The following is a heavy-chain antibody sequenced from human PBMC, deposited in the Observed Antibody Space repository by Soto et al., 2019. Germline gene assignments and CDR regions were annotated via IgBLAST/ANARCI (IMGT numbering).Heavy chain of an antibody. D-gene: IGHD2-15*01. Sequence: GGSLRLSCAASGFTFSSYGIHWVRQAPGKGLEWVAVISYDGSNKYYADSVKGRFTISRDNSKNTLYLQMNSLRAEDAAVYYCAKSGYCSGGSCYSVDYWGQGTLVTVSS. V-gene: IGHV3-30*18. J-gene: IGHJ4*02. CDR1: GFTFSSYG. CDR2: ISYDGSNK. CDR3: AKSGYCSGGSCYSVDY.